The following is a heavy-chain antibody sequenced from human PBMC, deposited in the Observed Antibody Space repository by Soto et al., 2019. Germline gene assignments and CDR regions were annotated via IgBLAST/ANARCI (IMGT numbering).Heavy chain of an antibody. CDR3: VSQRTTVPSQAYFDY. Sequence: SETLSLTCTVSGGSVTNSSYYWGWIRQSPGKGLEWIGSVYYRGRSYSKSSVKSRVTISVDTSRNRFSLSLNSVTASDTAVYFCVSQRTTVPSQAYFDYWGPGALVTVSS. CDR2: VYYRGRS. J-gene: IGHJ4*02. CDR1: GGSVTNSSYY. V-gene: IGHV4-39*01. D-gene: IGHD4-17*01.